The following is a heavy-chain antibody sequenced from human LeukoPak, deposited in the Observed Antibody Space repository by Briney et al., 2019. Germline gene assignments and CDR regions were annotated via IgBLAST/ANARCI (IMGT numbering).Heavy chain of an antibody. CDR2: IYSSGRA. V-gene: IGHV4-61*02. CDR1: GGSISSGSYY. J-gene: IGHJ4*02. Sequence: PSETLSLTCTFSGGSISSGSYYWSWIRQPAGKGLEWTGRIYSSGRANYNPSLESRVTISIDTSKNQFSLKLNSVTAADTAVYFCARDHTAMAFDYWGQGTLVTISS. D-gene: IGHD5-18*01. CDR3: ARDHTAMAFDY.